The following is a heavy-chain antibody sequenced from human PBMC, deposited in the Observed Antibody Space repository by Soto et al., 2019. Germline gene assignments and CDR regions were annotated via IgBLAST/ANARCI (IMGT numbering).Heavy chain of an antibody. V-gene: IGHV3-30*18. CDR2: ISYDGSNK. J-gene: IGHJ4*02. CDR3: AKDYYDSSGYPDY. CDR1: GFTFSSYG. Sequence: GGSLRLSCAASGFTFSSYGMHWVRQAPGKGLEWVAVISYDGSNKYYADSVKGRFTISRDNSKNTLYLQMNSLRAEDTAVYYCAKDYYDSSGYPDYWRQGTLVTVSS. D-gene: IGHD3-22*01.